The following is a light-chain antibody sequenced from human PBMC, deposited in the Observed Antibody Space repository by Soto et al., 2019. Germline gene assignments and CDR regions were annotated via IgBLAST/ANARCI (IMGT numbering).Light chain of an antibody. CDR3: SSYTSSSTPYYV. CDR1: SSGVGGYNY. CDR2: EVS. V-gene: IGLV2-14*01. J-gene: IGLJ1*01. Sequence: QSALTQPASVSGSPGQSITISCTGTSSGVGGYNYVSWYQQHPGKAPKLMIYEVSNRPSGVSNRFSGSKSGNTASLTISGLQAEDEADYYCSSYTSSSTPYYVFGTGAQLTVL.